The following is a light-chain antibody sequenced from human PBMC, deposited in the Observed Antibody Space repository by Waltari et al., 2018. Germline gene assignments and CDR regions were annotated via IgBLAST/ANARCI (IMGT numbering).Light chain of an antibody. J-gene: IGKJ2*01. Sequence: DIVMIKSPDSLAVSLGERATINCKSSQTILYNSKNKNCLTWYQQKPGQPPKLLIFWASTRESGVPDRFSGSGSVTNFTLTISGLQAEDLAVYYCQQYYTIPHTFGQGTKLEI. CDR3: QQYYTIPHT. CDR1: QTILYNSKNKNC. CDR2: WAS. V-gene: IGKV4-1*01.